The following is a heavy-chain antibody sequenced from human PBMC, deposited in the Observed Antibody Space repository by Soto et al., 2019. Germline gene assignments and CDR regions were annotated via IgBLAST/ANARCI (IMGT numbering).Heavy chain of an antibody. V-gene: IGHV1-3*01. CDR3: ARVKGGYYYDSSGSIHVRYFDY. Sequence: GASVKVSCKASGYTFTSYAIHWVRQAPGQRLEWMGWINAGNGNTKYSQKFQGRVTISRDTSASTAYMELSSVTAADTAVYYCARVKGGYYYDSSGSIHVRYFDYWGQGTLVTVSS. CDR2: INAGNGNT. CDR1: GYTFTSYA. J-gene: IGHJ4*02. D-gene: IGHD3-22*01.